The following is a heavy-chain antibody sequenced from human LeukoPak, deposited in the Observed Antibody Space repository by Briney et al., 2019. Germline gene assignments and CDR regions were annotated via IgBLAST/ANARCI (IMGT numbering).Heavy chain of an antibody. CDR3: ARAYMTATRHFDS. V-gene: IGHV1-69*13. CDR1: GYTFTGYY. Sequence: SVKVSCKASGYTFTGYYMHWVRQAPGQGLEWMGGIIPIFGTPHYAQKFQDRVTITADASTSTAYMELSSLRSEDTAVYYCARAYMTATRHFDSWGQGTLVTVSS. CDR2: IIPIFGTP. J-gene: IGHJ4*02. D-gene: IGHD2-21*02.